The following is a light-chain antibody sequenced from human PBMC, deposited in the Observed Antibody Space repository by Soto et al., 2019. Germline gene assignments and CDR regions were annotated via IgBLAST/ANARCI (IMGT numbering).Light chain of an antibody. CDR1: QSVSNSY. Sequence: IVLTQSPGTLSLSPGERATLSCRASQSVSNSYLAWYQQKPGQAPRLLMYGESNRATGIPDRFSGSGSGTDLTLTINSLHPEDFATYYCQKSYNYPSTFGQGTKVDIK. J-gene: IGKJ2*01. V-gene: IGKV3-20*01. CDR3: QKSYNYPST. CDR2: GES.